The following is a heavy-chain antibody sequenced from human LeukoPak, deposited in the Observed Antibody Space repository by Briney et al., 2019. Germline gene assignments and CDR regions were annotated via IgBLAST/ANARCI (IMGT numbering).Heavy chain of an antibody. V-gene: IGHV3-30-3*01. Sequence: GGSLRLSCAASGFTFSSYAMHWVRQAPGKGLEWVAVISYDGSNKYYADSVKGRFTISRDNSKNTLYLQMNSLRAEDTAVYYCAKEGYDSSGYYYPWGQGTLVTVSS. J-gene: IGHJ5*02. CDR3: AKEGYDSSGYYYP. CDR2: ISYDGSNK. D-gene: IGHD3-22*01. CDR1: GFTFSSYA.